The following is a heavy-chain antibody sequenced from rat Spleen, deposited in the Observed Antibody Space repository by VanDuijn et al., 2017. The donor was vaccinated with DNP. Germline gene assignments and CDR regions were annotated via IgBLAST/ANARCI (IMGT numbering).Heavy chain of an antibody. CDR2: INEDSGTI. D-gene: IGHD4-1*01. J-gene: IGHJ2*01. CDR1: GFNFNDYW. CDR3: SREGLRASDY. V-gene: IGHV4-2*01. Sequence: LKLSCAASGFNFNDYWMGWVRQAPGKGLEWIGEINEDSGTINYTPSLKDKFTISRDNAQNTLYLQMSKLGSEDSAIYYCSREGLRASDYWGQGVLVTVSS.